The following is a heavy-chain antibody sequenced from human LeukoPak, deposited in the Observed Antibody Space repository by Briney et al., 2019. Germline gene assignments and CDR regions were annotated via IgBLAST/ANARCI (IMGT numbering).Heavy chain of an antibody. CDR3: ARDFGGWLPYYYYYMDV. V-gene: IGHV1-2*02. J-gene: IGHJ6*03. CDR2: INPNSGGT. CDR1: GYTFTGYY. Sequence: GASVKVSCKASGYTFTGYYMHWVRQAPGQGLEWMGWINPNSGGTNYAQKFQGRVTMTRDTSISTAYMELSRLRSDDTAVYYCARDFGGWLPYYYYYMDVWGKGTTVTISS. D-gene: IGHD3-10*01.